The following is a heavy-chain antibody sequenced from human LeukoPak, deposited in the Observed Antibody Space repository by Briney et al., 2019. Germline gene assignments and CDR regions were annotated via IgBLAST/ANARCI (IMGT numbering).Heavy chain of an antibody. D-gene: IGHD5-12*01. CDR1: GGTFSSYA. CDR3: AREGPPTIICYH. Sequence: SVKVSCKASGGTFSSYAISWVRQAPGRGLEWMGGIIPIFGTANYAQKFQGRVTITADESTSTAYMELSSLRSEDTAVYYCAREGPPTIICYHWGQGTLVTVSS. J-gene: IGHJ5*02. CDR2: IIPIFGTA. V-gene: IGHV1-69*13.